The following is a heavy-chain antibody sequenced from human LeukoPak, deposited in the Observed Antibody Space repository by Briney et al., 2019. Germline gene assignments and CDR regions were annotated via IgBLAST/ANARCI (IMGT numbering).Heavy chain of an antibody. Sequence: PGGSLRLSCAASGFTFSSYWMHWVRQAPGKGLVWVSRINSDGSSTSYADSVKGRFTISRDNAKNTLYLQINSLRAEDTAVYSCARDLLGNSGSYLRHPNGPPFXXXGQG. V-gene: IGHV3-74*01. CDR3: ARDLLGNSGSYLRHPNGPPFXX. CDR2: INSDGSST. D-gene: IGHD1-26*01. CDR1: GFTFSSYW. J-gene: IGHJ4*02.